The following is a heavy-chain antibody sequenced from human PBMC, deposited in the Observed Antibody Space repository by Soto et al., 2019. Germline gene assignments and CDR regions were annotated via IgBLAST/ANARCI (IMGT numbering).Heavy chain of an antibody. J-gene: IGHJ3*02. V-gene: IGHV4-31*03. CDR1: GGSISSGGYY. D-gene: IGHD2-15*01. CDR3: ARGSYCSVGSCYSDEDGVGAFDI. CDR2: IYYSGST. Sequence: ASETLSLTCTVSGGSISSGGYYWSWIRQHPGKGLEWIGYIYYSGSTYYNPSLKSRVTISVDTSKNQFSLKLSSVTAADTAVYYCARGSYCSVGSCYSDEDGVGAFDIWGQGTMVTLSS.